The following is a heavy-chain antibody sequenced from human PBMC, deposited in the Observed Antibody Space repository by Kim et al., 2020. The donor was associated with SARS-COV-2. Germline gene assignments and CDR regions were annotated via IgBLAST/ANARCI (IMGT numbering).Heavy chain of an antibody. CDR3: AKDRAYSAYGIDS. J-gene: IGHJ4*02. CDR2: IWYDGSNK. CDR1: GFMFNDYG. V-gene: IGHV3-33*03. D-gene: IGHD5-12*01. Sequence: GGSLRLSCATSGFMFNDYGMHWVRQAPGKGLEWVAVIWYDGSNKEYVESMKGRFTISRDKSKNTVHLQMNSLRVEDTAIYYCAKDRAYSAYGIDSWGQGTLVTVSS.